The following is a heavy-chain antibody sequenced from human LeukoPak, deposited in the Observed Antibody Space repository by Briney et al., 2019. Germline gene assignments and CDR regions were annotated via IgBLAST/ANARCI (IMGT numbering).Heavy chain of an antibody. CDR3: AREGSSTWFEPNSWFDP. Sequence: SETLSLTCAVYGGSFSGYYWSWIRQPPGKGLEWIGEINHSGSTNYNPSLKSRVTISVDTSKNQFSLKLSSVTAADTAIYYCAREGSSTWFEPNSWFDPWGQGILVTVSS. CDR1: GGSFSGYY. J-gene: IGHJ5*02. D-gene: IGHD6-13*01. V-gene: IGHV4-34*01. CDR2: INHSGST.